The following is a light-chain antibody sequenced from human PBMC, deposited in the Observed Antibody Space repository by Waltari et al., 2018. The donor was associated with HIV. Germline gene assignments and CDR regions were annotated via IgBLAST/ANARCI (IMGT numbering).Light chain of an antibody. CDR3: QQYGSSPPLT. J-gene: IGKJ4*01. CDR1: QSVSNNY. CDR2: GAS. V-gene: IGKV3-20*01. Sequence: EIVLTQSPGSLSLSPGERATLSCRASQSVSNNYLAWYQQKPGQTPRLLIYGASSRATGIPDRFSGSGSGTDFTLTISRLEPEDFAVYYCQQYGSSPPLTFGGGTKVGIK.